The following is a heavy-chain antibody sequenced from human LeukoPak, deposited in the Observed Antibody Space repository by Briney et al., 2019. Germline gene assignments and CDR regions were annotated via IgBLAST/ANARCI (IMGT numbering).Heavy chain of an antibody. D-gene: IGHD2-15*01. Sequence: PGGSLRLSCAASGFTFSSYAMSWVRQAPGKGLEWVSAISGSGGSTYYADSVKGRFTISRDNSKNTLCLQMNSLRAEDTAVYYCAKDREDIVVVVAAESFDYWGQGTLVTVSS. V-gene: IGHV3-23*01. J-gene: IGHJ4*02. CDR1: GFTFSSYA. CDR3: AKDREDIVVVVAAESFDY. CDR2: ISGSGGST.